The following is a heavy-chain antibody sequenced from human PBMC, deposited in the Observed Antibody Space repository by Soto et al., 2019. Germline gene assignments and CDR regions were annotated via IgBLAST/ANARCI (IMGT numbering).Heavy chain of an antibody. CDR1: GGSIGSYY. D-gene: IGHD3-16*01. V-gene: IGHV4-59*01. CDR3: ARDHRDYVWGSYYGMDV. CDR2: IYYSGST. J-gene: IGHJ6*02. Sequence: PSETLSLTCTVSGGSIGSYYWSWIRQPPGKGLEWIGYIYYSGSTNYNPSLKSRVTISVDTSKNQFSLKLSSVTAADTAVYCCARDHRDYVWGSYYGMDVWGQGTTVTVSS.